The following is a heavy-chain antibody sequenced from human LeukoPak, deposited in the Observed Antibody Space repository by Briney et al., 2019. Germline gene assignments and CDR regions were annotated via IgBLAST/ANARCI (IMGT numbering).Heavy chain of an antibody. CDR2: INHSGST. CDR3: ARGRYCSSTSCPRGWFDP. V-gene: IGHV4-34*01. J-gene: IGHJ5*02. D-gene: IGHD2-2*01. CDR1: GGSFSGYY. Sequence: SETLSLTCAVYGGSFSGYYWSWIRLPPGKGLEWIGEINHSGSTNYNPSLKSRVTISVDTSKNQFSLKLSSVTAADTAVYYCARGRYCSSTSCPRGWFDPWGQGTLVTVSS.